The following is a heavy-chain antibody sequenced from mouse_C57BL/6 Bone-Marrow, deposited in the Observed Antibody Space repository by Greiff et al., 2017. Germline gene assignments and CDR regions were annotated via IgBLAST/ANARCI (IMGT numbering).Heavy chain of an antibody. CDR1: GYSFTSYW. Sequence: VQLQQPGAELVMPGASVKLSCKASGYSFTSYWMHWVKQRPGQGLEWIGEIDPSDSYTNSNPKFKGTATLPVDKSSSTAYKQLSSLTSDDSAVYYCATEEASYYSNYVDAMDYWGQGTSVTVSS. V-gene: IGHV1-69*01. CDR3: ATEEASYYSNYVDAMDY. CDR2: IDPSDSYT. D-gene: IGHD2-5*01. J-gene: IGHJ4*01.